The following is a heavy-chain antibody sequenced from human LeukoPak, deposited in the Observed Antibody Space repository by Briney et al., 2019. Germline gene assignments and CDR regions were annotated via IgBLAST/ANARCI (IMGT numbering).Heavy chain of an antibody. CDR3: AREGGPAAMDY. Sequence: PSETLSLTCSVSGRSISGGGYYWSWIRLRPGKGLEWIGDIHESGATSYKSSLKSRVIISIDRSKNHFSLRLNSVTAADTAVYYCAREGGPAAMDYWGQGMLVTVSS. CDR1: GRSISGGGYY. CDR2: IHESGAT. D-gene: IGHD2-2*01. V-gene: IGHV4-30-2*01. J-gene: IGHJ4*02.